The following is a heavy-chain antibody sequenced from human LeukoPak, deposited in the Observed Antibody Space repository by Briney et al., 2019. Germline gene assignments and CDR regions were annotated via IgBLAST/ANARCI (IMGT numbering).Heavy chain of an antibody. CDR2: IKSKTDGGTT. D-gene: IGHD1-1*01. CDR1: GFTFSNDW. J-gene: IGHJ4*02. CDR3: TTENWNDVASFYY. V-gene: IGHV3-15*01. Sequence: GGSLRLSRAASGFTFSNDWMSWVRQAPGKGLEWVGRIKSKTDGGTTDYAAPVKGRFTISRDDSKNTLYLQMNSLKTEHTAVYYCTTENWNDVASFYYWGQVTLVTVSS.